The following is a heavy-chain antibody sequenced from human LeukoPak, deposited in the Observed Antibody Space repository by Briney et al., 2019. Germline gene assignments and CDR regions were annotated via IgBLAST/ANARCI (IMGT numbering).Heavy chain of an antibody. CDR3: ARIRWFGELLGGFDP. D-gene: IGHD3-10*01. V-gene: IGHV1-69*06. CDR1: GGTFSSYA. CDR2: IIPIFGTA. Sequence: ASVKVSCKASGGTFSSYAISWVRQAPGQGLEWMGGIIPIFGTANYAQKFQGRVTITADRSTSTAYMELSSLRSGDTAVYYCARIRWFGELLGGFDPWGQGTLVTVSS. J-gene: IGHJ5*02.